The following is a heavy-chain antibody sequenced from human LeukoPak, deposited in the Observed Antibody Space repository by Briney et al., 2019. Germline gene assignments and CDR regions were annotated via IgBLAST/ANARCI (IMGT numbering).Heavy chain of an antibody. D-gene: IGHD3-10*01. J-gene: IGHJ4*02. CDR3: ARSGEVLEYDY. CDR1: GFTVSSNY. V-gene: IGHV3-53*01. CDR2: IYSGGTI. Sequence: GGSLRLSCAASGFTVSSNYMSWVRQAPGKGLEWVSVIYSGGTIYYADSVKGRFTISRDNAKNSLYLQMNSLRAEDTAVYYCARSGEVLEYDYWGQGTLVTVSS.